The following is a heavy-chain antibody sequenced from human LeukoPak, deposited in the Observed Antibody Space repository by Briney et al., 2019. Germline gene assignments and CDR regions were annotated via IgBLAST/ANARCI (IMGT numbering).Heavy chain of an antibody. CDR2: INPSGGST. Sequence: GASVKVSCKASGYTFASYYMHWVRQAPGQGLEWMGIINPSGGSTSYAQKFQGRVTMTRDTSTSTAYMELSSLRSEDTAVYYCARGGEANYYDTSGYYLYYYWGQGTLVTVSS. V-gene: IGHV1-46*01. D-gene: IGHD3-22*01. CDR1: GYTFASYY. J-gene: IGHJ4*02. CDR3: ARGGEANYYDTSGYYLYYY.